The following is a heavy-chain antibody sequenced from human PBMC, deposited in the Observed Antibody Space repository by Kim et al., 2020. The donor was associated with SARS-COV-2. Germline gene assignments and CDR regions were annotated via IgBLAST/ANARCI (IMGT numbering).Heavy chain of an antibody. J-gene: IGHJ3*02. CDR2: T. V-gene: IGHV4-59*01. Sequence: THPTPALTSRITISVDTSKNQFSLKLTAVTAANTAVYYCARADPWRAFDIWGQGTLVTVSS. CDR3: ARADPWRAFDI. D-gene: IGHD5-12*01.